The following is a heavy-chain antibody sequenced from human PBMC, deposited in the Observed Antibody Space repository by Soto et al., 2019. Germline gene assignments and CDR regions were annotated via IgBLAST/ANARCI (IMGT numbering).Heavy chain of an antibody. D-gene: IGHD3-3*01. CDR2: IWYDGSNK. CDR1: GFTFSRYG. Sequence: QVQLVEAGGGGVQPGRSLRLSCAASGFTFSRYGMHWVRHAPGKGLEWVAVIWYDGSNKYYADSVKGRFTISRDNSKNTLYLQMNSLRAEDTTVYYCAGLYDFWGGYVRSYYYYGMDVWGHGTTVTVSS. V-gene: IGHV3-33*01. CDR3: AGLYDFWGGYVRSYYYYGMDV. J-gene: IGHJ6*02.